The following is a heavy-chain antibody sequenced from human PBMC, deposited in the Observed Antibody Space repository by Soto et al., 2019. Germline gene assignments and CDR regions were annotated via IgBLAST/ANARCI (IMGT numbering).Heavy chain of an antibody. D-gene: IGHD1-1*01. J-gene: IGHJ6*02. CDR1: GGSVNSCGYH. CDR2: IYYSGST. Sequence: SETLSLTCTVSGGSVNSCGYHWSWIRQHPVKGLEWIGDIYYSGSTYYNPSLKSRVTISIDTSTNHFSLHLSALTAADTAVYYCARAPIPNWNYYGMDVWGQGTTVNVSS. CDR3: ARAPIPNWNYYGMDV. V-gene: IGHV4-31*03.